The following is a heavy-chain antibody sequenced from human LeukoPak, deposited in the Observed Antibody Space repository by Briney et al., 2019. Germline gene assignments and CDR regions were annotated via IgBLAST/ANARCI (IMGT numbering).Heavy chain of an antibody. V-gene: IGHV3-30*18. CDR2: ISYDGSNK. CDR1: GFTFSSYG. J-gene: IGHJ4*02. Sequence: GRSLRLSCAASGFTFSSYGMHWVRQAPGKGLEWGAVISYDGSNKYYADSVKGRFTISRDNSKNTLYLQLNSLRAEDTAVYYCAKDQLERRKLYYFDYWGQGTLVTVSS. D-gene: IGHD1-1*01. CDR3: AKDQLERRKLYYFDY.